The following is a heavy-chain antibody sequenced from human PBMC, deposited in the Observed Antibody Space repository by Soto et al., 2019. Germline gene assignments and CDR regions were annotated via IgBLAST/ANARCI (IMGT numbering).Heavy chain of an antibody. D-gene: IGHD6-6*01. CDR1: GFTFSSYA. CDR2: ISYDGSNK. CDR3: ARDERPYSSSSSSY. V-gene: IGHV3-30-3*01. J-gene: IGHJ4*02. Sequence: GGSLRLSCAASGFTFSSYAMHWVRQAPGKGLEWVAVISYDGSNKYYADSVKGRFTISRDNSKNTLYLQMNSLRAEDTAVYYCARDERPYSSSSSSYWGQGTLVTVSS.